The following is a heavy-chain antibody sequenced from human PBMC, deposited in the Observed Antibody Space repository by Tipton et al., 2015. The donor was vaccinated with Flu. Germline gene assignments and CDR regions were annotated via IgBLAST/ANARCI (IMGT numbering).Heavy chain of an antibody. CDR1: GFTFSNAW. J-gene: IGHJ3*02. CDR3: TSYNDRDAFDI. Sequence: GSLRLSCAASGFTFSNAWMGWVRQAPGRGLEWVGLIRNKLDGGTTDYAAPVKGRFATSRDDSKNTLYLQMNSLKTEDTAVYFCTSYNDRDAFDIWGQGTMVTVSS. V-gene: IGHV3-15*01. CDR2: IRNKLDGGTT. D-gene: IGHD3-16*01.